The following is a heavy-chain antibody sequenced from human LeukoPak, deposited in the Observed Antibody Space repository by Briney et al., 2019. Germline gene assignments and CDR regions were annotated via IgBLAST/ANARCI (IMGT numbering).Heavy chain of an antibody. J-gene: IGHJ4*02. CDR1: GGSISSYY. V-gene: IGHV4-59*01. D-gene: IGHD3-22*01. CDR2: IYYSGST. CDR3: ARGNYYDSSGYRFGY. Sequence: SETLSLTCTVSGGSISSYYWSWIRQPPGKGLEWIGYIYYSGSTNYNPSLKSRVTISVDTSKNQFSLKLSSVTAADTAVYYCARGNYYDSSGYRFGYWGQGTLVTVSS.